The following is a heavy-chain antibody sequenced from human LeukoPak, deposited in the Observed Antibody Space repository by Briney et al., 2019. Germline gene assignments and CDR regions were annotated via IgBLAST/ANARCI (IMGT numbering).Heavy chain of an antibody. D-gene: IGHD3-3*01. CDR1: GFTFNTYT. J-gene: IGHJ4*02. CDR2: ISSSSSYI. V-gene: IGHV3-21*01. Sequence: SGGSLRLSCAVSGFTFNTYTMTWVRQAPGKGLEWVSSISSSSSYIYYADSVKGRFTISRDNAKNSLYLQMNSLRAEDTAVYYCARDRRIYSRITIFGVVLDYWGQGTLVTVSS. CDR3: ARDRRIYSRITIFGVVLDY.